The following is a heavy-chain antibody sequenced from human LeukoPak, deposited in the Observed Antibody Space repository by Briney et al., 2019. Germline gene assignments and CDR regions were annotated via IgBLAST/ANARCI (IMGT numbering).Heavy chain of an antibody. CDR1: GYTFTGYY. Sequence: ASVKVSCKASGYTFTGYYMHWVRQAPGQGLEWMGRINPNSGGTNYAQKFQGRVTMTRDTSISTAYMELSRLRSDDTAVYYCAREESKYYDFWSGYSFDNWFDPWGQGTLVTVSS. V-gene: IGHV1-2*02. CDR3: AREESKYYDFWSGYSFDNWFDP. CDR2: INPNSGGT. D-gene: IGHD3-3*01. J-gene: IGHJ5*02.